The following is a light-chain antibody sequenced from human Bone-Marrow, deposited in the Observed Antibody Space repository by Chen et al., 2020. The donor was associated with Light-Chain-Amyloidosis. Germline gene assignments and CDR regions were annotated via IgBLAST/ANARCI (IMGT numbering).Light chain of an antibody. J-gene: IGLJ1*01. CDR3: SSYTITNTLV. Sequence: QSALTQPASVSGSPGQSITLSCTGTSSDVGGDNHVSWYQQHPDKAPNLMIYEVTNRPSWVPDRFSGSKSDNTASLTISGLQTEDEADYFCSSYTITNTLVFGSGTRVTVL. V-gene: IGLV2-14*01. CDR1: SSDVGGDNH. CDR2: EVT.